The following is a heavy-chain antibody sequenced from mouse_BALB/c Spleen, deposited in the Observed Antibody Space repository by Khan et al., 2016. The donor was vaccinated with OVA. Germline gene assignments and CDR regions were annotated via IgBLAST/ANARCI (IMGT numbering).Heavy chain of an antibody. J-gene: IGHJ4*01. Sequence: QVQLKESGPGLVQPSQSLSITCTVSGFSFTSYGVHWVRQSPGKGLEWLGVIWSCGSTDYYAPFITRLSISKDNSKSQVFFKMNSLQANDTAIYYCARNYYYGRNAMDYWGQGTSVTVSS. V-gene: IGHV2-2*02. D-gene: IGHD1-1*01. CDR3: ARNYYYGRNAMDY. CDR1: GFSFTSYG. CDR2: IWSCGST.